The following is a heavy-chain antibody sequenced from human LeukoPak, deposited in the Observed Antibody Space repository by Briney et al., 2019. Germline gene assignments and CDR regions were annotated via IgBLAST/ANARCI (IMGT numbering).Heavy chain of an antibody. V-gene: IGHV1-18*01. D-gene: IGHD3-10*01. CDR3: AREAAYYYGSGSSLPNDY. CDR2: ISAYNGNT. Sequence: ASVTVSCKASGYTFTSFGISWVRQAPGQGLEWMGWISAYNGNTNYAQKLQGRVTMTTDTSTSTAYMELRSLRSDDTAVYYCAREAAYYYGSGSSLPNDYWGQGTLVTVSS. CDR1: GYTFTSFG. J-gene: IGHJ4*02.